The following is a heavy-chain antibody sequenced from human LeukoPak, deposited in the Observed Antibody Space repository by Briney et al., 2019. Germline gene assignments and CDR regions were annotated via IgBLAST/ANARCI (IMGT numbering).Heavy chain of an antibody. V-gene: IGHV4-59*01. Sequence: SETLSLTCTVSGGSISSYSWSWIRQPPGKGLEWIGYIFYSGSTNYNPSLKSRVTISVDTSKNQFSLRLSSVTAADTAVYYCAKKLVGANDAFDIWGQGTMVTVSS. D-gene: IGHD1-26*01. J-gene: IGHJ3*02. CDR1: GGSISSYS. CDR2: IFYSGST. CDR3: AKKLVGANDAFDI.